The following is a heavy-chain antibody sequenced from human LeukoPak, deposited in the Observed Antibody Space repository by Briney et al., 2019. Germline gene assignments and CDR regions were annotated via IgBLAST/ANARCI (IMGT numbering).Heavy chain of an antibody. J-gene: IGHJ5*02. CDR3: ASVWFGESTTWSDP. V-gene: IGHV3-11*01. CDR2: ISNSGSTI. D-gene: IGHD3-10*01. CDR1: GFTFSDYY. Sequence: GGSLRLSCAASGFTFSDYYMSWIRQAPGKGLEWVSYISNSGSTIYYADSVKGRFTISRDNAKNSLYLQMNSLRAEDTAVYYCASVWFGESTTWSDPWGQGTLVTVSS.